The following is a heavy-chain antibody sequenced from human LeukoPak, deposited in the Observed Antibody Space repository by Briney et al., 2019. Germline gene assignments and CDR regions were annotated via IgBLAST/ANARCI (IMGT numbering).Heavy chain of an antibody. CDR1: GFTFSGSA. D-gene: IGHD4-17*01. CDR2: IRSKANSYAT. Sequence: GSLRLSSAASGFTFSGSAMHWVRQASGKGLEWVGRIRSKANSYATAYAASVKGRFTISRDDSKNTAYLQMNSLKTEDTAVYYCTSKPVMTTVIYWGQGTLVTVSS. CDR3: TSKPVMTTVIY. V-gene: IGHV3-73*01. J-gene: IGHJ4*02.